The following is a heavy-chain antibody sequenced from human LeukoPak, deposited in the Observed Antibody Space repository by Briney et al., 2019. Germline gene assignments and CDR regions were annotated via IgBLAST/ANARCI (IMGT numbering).Heavy chain of an antibody. J-gene: IGHJ4*02. D-gene: IGHD7-27*01. V-gene: IGHV4-39*07. CDR2: IYYSGST. CDR3: ARDQLGKAGYYFDY. Sequence: PSETLSLTCTVSGGSISSSSYYWGWIRQPPGKGLEWIGSIYYSGSTYYNPSLKSRVTISVDTSKNQFSLKLSSVTAADTAVYYCARDQLGKAGYYFDYWGQGTLVTVSS. CDR1: GGSISSSSYY.